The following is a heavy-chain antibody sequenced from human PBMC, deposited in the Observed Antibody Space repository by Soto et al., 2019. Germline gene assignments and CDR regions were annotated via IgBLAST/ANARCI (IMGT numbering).Heavy chain of an antibody. CDR3: ARGDATKIVVTTYYAMDV. CDR2: IIPVFGTP. D-gene: IGHD3-22*01. J-gene: IGHJ6*02. Sequence: QVQLVQSGAEMKKPGSSVKVSCKASGGSLSNYGISWVRQAPGQGLEWMGAIIPVFGTPNYAQKFQDRVTITADESTTTVYVEVRSLTSEDTAVYYCARGDATKIVVTTYYAMDVWGQGTTVTVSS. CDR1: GGSLSNYG. V-gene: IGHV1-69*12.